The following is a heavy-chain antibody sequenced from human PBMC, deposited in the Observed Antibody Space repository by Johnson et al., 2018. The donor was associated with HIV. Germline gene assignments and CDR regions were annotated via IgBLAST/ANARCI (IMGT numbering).Heavy chain of an antibody. CDR3: ARSGPNWAFDF. CDR2: IRYDGSNK. CDR1: GFTFSSYG. V-gene: IGHV3-30*02. D-gene: IGHD1-1*01. Sequence: QVQLVESGGGVVQAGGSLRLSCAASGFTFSSYGMHWVRQAPGKGLEWVAFIRYDGSNKYYADSVKGRFTISRDNSKNSLFLQMNSLRAEDTAVYYCARSGPNWAFDFWGQGTMVTVSS. J-gene: IGHJ3*01.